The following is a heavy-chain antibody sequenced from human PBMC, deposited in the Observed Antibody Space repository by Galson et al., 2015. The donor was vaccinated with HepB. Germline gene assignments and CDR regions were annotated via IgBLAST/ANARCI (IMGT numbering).Heavy chain of an antibody. CDR2: IRSKAYGATP. CDR3: TRYTVAFVAGVTARLGMDV. V-gene: IGHV3-49*03. J-gene: IGHJ6*02. Sequence: SLRLSCAASGFNFGDYAVTWLRQAPGKGLEWVGFIRSKAYGATPDYAASVRGRFTISRDDSKSIAYLQLNSLKTEDTAVYYCTRYTVAFVAGVTARLGMDVWGQGTTVTVSS. CDR1: GFNFGDYA. D-gene: IGHD4-23*01.